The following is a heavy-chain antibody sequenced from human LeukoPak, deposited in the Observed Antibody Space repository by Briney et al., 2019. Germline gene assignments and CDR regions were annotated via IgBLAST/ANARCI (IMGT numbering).Heavy chain of an antibody. CDR3: MGADYGGH. Sequence: PSETLSLTCAVSGASIISNNWWSWVRQPSGKGLEWIGEIWYSGTTNYNPSLKSRVTISVDNSKNQFSLKLNSVTAADTAVYYCMGADYGGHWGQGTLVTVSS. J-gene: IGHJ4*02. V-gene: IGHV4-4*02. D-gene: IGHD4-17*01. CDR2: IWYSGTT. CDR1: GASIISNNW.